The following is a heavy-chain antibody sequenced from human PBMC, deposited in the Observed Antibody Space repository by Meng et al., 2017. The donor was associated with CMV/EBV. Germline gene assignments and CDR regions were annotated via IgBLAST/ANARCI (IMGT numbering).Heavy chain of an antibody. D-gene: IGHD4/OR15-4a*01. CDR2: INHSGST. CDR1: GGSFSGYY. CDR3: ARGMMDDYGGIYDAFDI. J-gene: IGHJ3*02. V-gene: IGHV4-34*01. Sequence: SETLSLTCAVYGGSFSGYYWSWIRQPPGKGLEWIGEINHSGSTNYNPSLKSRVTISVDTSKNQLSLKLSSVTAADTAVYYCARGMMDDYGGIYDAFDIWGQGTMVTVSS.